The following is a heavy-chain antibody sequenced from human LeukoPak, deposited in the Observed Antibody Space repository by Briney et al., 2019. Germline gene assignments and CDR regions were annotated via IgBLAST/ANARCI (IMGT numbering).Heavy chain of an antibody. CDR2: ISSSSSYI. CDR3: AKILAQNYYYYMDV. J-gene: IGHJ6*03. CDR1: GFTFSSYS. V-gene: IGHV3-21*01. Sequence: GGSLRLSCAASGFTFSSYSMNWVRQAPGKGLEWVSSISSSSSYIYYADSLKSRFTISRDNAKNSLYLQMNSLRAEDTAVYYCAKILAQNYYYYMDVWGKGTTVTVSS.